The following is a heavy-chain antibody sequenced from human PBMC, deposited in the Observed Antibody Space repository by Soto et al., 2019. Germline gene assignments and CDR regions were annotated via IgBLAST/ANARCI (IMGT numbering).Heavy chain of an antibody. D-gene: IGHD2-2*02. Sequence: SETLSLTCFVSGGSINSRDYFWNWIRQRHGKGLEWIGYIDYTGNTYYDPTLKSRISMSLDTSKTQFSLDLTSVTAADTALYYCASARGKVYTSSRSWYFDLWGRGALVTVSS. J-gene: IGHJ2*01. CDR2: IDYTGNT. CDR3: ASARGKVYTSSRSWYFDL. V-gene: IGHV4-31*03. CDR1: GGSINSRDYF.